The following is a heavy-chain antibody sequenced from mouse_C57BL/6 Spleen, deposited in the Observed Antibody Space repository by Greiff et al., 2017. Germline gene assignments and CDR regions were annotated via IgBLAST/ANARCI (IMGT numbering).Heavy chain of an antibody. J-gene: IGHJ2*01. CDR2: IRNKANGYTT. Sequence: EVQLVESGGGLVQPGGSLSLSCAASGFTFTDYYMSWVRQPPGKALEWLGFIRNKANGYTTEYSASVKGRFTISRDNSQSILYLQMNALRAEDSATYYCARYIGRGGFDYWGQGTTLKVSS. V-gene: IGHV7-3*01. CDR1: GFTFTDYY. CDR3: ARYIGRGGFDY. D-gene: IGHD3-3*01.